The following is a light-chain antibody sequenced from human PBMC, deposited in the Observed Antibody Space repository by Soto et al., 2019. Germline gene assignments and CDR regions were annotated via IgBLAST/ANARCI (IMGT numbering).Light chain of an antibody. CDR1: SSDAGNYNF. V-gene: IGLV2-23*01. Sequence: QSALTQPASVSGSPGQSITISCTGTSSDAGNYNFVSWYQQHPGKAPKVIIYEDSTRPSGVSNRISGSKSGNTASLTTSGLQAEGESDYYCCSYAGSSTSWVFGGGTKLTVL. CDR2: EDS. J-gene: IGLJ3*02. CDR3: CSYAGSSTSWV.